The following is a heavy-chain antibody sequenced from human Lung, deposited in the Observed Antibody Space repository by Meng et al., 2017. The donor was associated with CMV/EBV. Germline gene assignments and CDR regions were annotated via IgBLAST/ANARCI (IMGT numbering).Heavy chain of an antibody. J-gene: IGHJ4*02. D-gene: IGHD3-9*01. CDR2: ISGGSDTI. CDR3: ARDWSRDVLTGSFDD. CDR1: GFTFSSHL. V-gene: IGHV3-48*04. Sequence: AGSLRLSCAASGFTFSSHLMNWACQAPGKGLEWLAIISGGSDTIHYAGSVKGRFTISTDNGKDSLYLQMNSLRAEDTAVYYCARDWSRDVLTGSFDDWGQGXLVTVSS.